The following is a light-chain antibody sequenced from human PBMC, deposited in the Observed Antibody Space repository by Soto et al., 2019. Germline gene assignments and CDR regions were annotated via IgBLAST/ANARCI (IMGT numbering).Light chain of an antibody. CDR2: TSN. J-gene: IGLJ2*01. Sequence: QSVLTQPPSASGTPGQTVTISCSGSRSNIGRNTLNWYQQLPGTAPQLLISTSNHRPSGVRDRFSGSKSGTSASLAISGLQSDDEADYYCAAWDDSLNVVVFGGGTQLTVL. CDR3: AAWDDSLNVVV. V-gene: IGLV1-44*01. CDR1: RSNIGRNT.